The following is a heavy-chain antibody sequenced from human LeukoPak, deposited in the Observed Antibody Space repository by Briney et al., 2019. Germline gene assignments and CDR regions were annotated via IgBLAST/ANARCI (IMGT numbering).Heavy chain of an antibody. Sequence: GGSLRLSCAASGFTFSSYGMHWVRQAPGKGLEWVAFISSDESNKYYADSVKGRFTISRDNSKNTLYLQMNSLRAEDTAVYYCAKAAVVPAAPDFWGQGTLVTVSS. D-gene: IGHD2-2*01. V-gene: IGHV3-30*18. J-gene: IGHJ4*02. CDR3: AKAAVVPAAPDF. CDR2: ISSDESNK. CDR1: GFTFSSYG.